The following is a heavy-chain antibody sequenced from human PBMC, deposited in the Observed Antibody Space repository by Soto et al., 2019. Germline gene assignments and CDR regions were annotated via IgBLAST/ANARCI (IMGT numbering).Heavy chain of an antibody. V-gene: IGHV4-4*07. Sequence: PSETLSLTCTVPGASITGSSYWSWIRQPAGKGLEWIGRSSLSGTTSYNPSLRSRVTMSADVSKNQFSLRLTSVTAADTALYYCARGMTPPGAPAWYYFDSWGQGTLVTVSS. CDR3: ARGMTPPGAPAWYYFDS. J-gene: IGHJ4*02. CDR2: SSLSGTT. CDR1: GASITGSSY. D-gene: IGHD2-8*02.